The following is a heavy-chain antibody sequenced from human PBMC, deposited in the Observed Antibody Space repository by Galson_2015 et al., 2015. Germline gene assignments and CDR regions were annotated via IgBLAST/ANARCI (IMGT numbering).Heavy chain of an antibody. Sequence: SLRLSCAASGFTVSSNYMSWVRQAPGKGLEWVSVIYSGGSTYYADSVKGRFTISRDNSKNTLYLQMNSLRAEDTAVYYCATVATIRSGGAFDFWGQGTMVTVSS. D-gene: IGHD5-12*01. CDR1: GFTVSSNY. J-gene: IGHJ3*01. CDR2: IYSGGST. CDR3: ATVATIRSGGAFDF. V-gene: IGHV3-53*01.